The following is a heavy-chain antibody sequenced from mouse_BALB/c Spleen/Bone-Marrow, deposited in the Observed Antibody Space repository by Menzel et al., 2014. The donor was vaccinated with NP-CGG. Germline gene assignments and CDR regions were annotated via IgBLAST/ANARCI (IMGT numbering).Heavy chain of an antibody. J-gene: IGHJ1*01. CDR2: IDPSSGYS. V-gene: IGHV1-4*01. CDR1: GYTFTSYT. D-gene: IGHD2-3*01. CDR3: APYDGYYNWYFDV. Sequence: QVQLQQSGAELARPGASVKMSCKASGYTFTSYTMHWIKQRPGQGLEWIGYIDPSSGYSNYNQKFKDKATLTADISSSTAYMQLSSLTSEDSAVYYCAPYDGYYNWYFDVWGAGTRSPSPQ.